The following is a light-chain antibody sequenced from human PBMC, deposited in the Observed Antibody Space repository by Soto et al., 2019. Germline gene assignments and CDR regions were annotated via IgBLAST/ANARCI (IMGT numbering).Light chain of an antibody. V-gene: IGLV2-8*01. Sequence: QSALTQPPSASGSPGQSVTISYTGTSSDIGAYDYVSWYQQHPGKVPKLMIYEVSKRPSGVPDRFSASKSGNTASLTVSGLQAEDEADYYCSSHGGANNFYVFGTGTKVTVL. J-gene: IGLJ1*01. CDR2: EVS. CDR3: SSHGGANNFYV. CDR1: SSDIGAYDY.